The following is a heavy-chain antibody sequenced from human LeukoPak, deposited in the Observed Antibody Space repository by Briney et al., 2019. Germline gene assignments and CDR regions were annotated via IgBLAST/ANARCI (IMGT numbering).Heavy chain of an antibody. V-gene: IGHV1-18*01. CDR2: ISAYNGNT. D-gene: IGHD5-12*01. J-gene: IGHJ4*02. Sequence: AFGKLSCKPSGYTFTSSGISWVRQAPGQGLEWMGWISAYNGNTNYAQKLQGRVTMTTDTSTSTAYMGLRSLRSAAAAVYDCACSYSASLSADYRGQGPLVPVSS. CDR1: GYTFTSSG. CDR3: ACSYSASLSADY.